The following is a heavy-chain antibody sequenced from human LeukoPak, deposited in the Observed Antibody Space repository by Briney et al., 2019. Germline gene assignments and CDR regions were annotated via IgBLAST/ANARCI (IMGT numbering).Heavy chain of an antibody. D-gene: IGHD3-9*01. V-gene: IGHV4-34*01. CDR2: INHSGST. J-gene: IGHJ4*02. CDR3: ARTGRASWEKVRKNYFDY. Sequence: PSETLSLTCAVYGGSFSGYYWSWIRQPPGKGLEWIGEINHSGSTNYNPSLKSRVTISVDTSKNQFSLKLSPVTAADTAVYYCARTGRASWEKVRKNYFDYWGQGTLVTVSS. CDR1: GGSFSGYY.